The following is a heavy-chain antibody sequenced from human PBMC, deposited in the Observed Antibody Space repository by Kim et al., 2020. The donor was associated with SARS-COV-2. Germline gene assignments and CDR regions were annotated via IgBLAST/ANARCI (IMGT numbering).Heavy chain of an antibody. Sequence: SETLSLTCSVSGYSISSGHYWGWIRQAPGKGLEWIAIIFYDGKTYYNPSLESRATISLKASKNQFSLRLSSMTAADTAVYYWAKEGSGQWRLLGYYF. J-gene: IGHJ4*01. CDR1: GYSISSGHY. V-gene: IGHV4-38-2*02. D-gene: IGHD6-19*01. CDR3: AKEGSGQWRLLGYYF. CDR2: IFYDGKT.